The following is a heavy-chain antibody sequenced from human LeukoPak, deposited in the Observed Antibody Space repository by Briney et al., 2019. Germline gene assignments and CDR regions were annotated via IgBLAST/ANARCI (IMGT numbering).Heavy chain of an antibody. CDR3: AREGIAAAGTDFAFDI. V-gene: IGHV3-23*01. J-gene: IGHJ3*02. CDR1: GFTFSRYA. CDR2: ISGSGGST. D-gene: IGHD6-13*01. Sequence: GGSLRLSCAASGFTFSRYAMSWVRQAPGKGLEWVSAISGSGGSTYYADSVKGRFTISRENAKNSLYLQMNSLRAGDTAVYYCAREGIAAAGTDFAFDIWGQGTMVTVSS.